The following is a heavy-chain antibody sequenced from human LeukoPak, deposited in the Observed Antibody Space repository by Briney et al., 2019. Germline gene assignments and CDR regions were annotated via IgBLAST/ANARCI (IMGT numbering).Heavy chain of an antibody. D-gene: IGHD3/OR15-3a*01. CDR2: IYYSGDT. Sequence: SETLSLTCTVSGDSINNHYWTWFRQPPGKGPEWSGYIYYSGDTNYSPSLTSRVTISLDTSKNQFSLKLSSVTAADTAVYYCARRRGNFWTDYYAFDYWGLGTLVTVSS. J-gene: IGHJ4*02. CDR1: GDSINNHY. V-gene: IGHV4-59*08. CDR3: ARRRGNFWTDYYAFDY.